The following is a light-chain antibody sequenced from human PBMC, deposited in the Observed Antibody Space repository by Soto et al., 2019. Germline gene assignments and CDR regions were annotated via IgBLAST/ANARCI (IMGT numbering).Light chain of an antibody. CDR2: DAS. CDR1: QSISSW. CDR3: QQYNSYPWT. Sequence: DIQMTQSPSNLSASVGDRVTITCRASQSISSWLAWYQQKPGKAPKLLIYDASSLESGVPSRFSGSGSGTEFTLTISILQPDDFATYYCQQYNSYPWTFGQGTKVEIK. J-gene: IGKJ1*01. V-gene: IGKV1-5*01.